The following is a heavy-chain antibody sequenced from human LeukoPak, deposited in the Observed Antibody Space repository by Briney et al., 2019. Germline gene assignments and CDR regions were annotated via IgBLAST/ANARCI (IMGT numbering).Heavy chain of an antibody. CDR3: ARVGRSTWPTNYYGSGSYYKTPWYYYYGMDV. J-gene: IGHJ6*02. CDR2: IYTSGST. D-gene: IGHD3-10*01. Sequence: SETLSLTCTVSGGSISSYYWSWIRQPAGKGLEWIGRIYTSGSTYYNPSLKRRVTISVDTSKNQFSLKLSSVTAADTAVYYCARVGRSTWPTNYYGSGSYYKTPWYYYYGMDVWGQGTTVTVSS. V-gene: IGHV4-4*07. CDR1: GGSISSYY.